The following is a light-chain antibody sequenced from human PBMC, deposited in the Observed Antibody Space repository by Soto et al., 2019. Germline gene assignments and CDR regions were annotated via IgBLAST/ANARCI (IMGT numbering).Light chain of an antibody. CDR2: YAS. J-gene: IGKJ5*01. CDR3: QQYQGWPST. V-gene: IGKV3-15*01. CDR1: QGVXSH. Sequence: IVLTQCPATLSVSPGEGATVSCRASQGVXSHFFWCQHKPGGAPRVLXNYASSRATGSTARLSGSGSGTEFTLPISSLQSEDVAVYYCQQYQGWPSTFSQGTRVEIK.